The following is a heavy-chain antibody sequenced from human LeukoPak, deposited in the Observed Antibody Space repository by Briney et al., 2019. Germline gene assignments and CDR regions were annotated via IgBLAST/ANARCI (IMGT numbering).Heavy chain of an antibody. CDR1: GGSISSYY. J-gene: IGHJ3*02. CDR2: IYYSGST. CDR3: ARLVVVTAIFSAFDI. Sequence: ASETLSRTCTVSGGSISSYYWSWIRQPPGKGLEWIGYIYYSGSTNYNPSLKSRVTISVDTSKNQFSLKLSSVTAADTAVYYCARLVVVTAIFSAFDIWGQGTMVTVS. V-gene: IGHV4-59*01. D-gene: IGHD2-21*02.